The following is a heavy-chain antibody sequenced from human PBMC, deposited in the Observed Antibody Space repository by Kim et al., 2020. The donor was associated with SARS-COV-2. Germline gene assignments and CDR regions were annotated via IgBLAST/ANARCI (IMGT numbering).Heavy chain of an antibody. J-gene: IGHJ6*02. V-gene: IGHV4-39*01. CDR3: ASGDSGSYYYYYGMDV. Sequence: SLKGRVTISVDTSKKQFSLKLCSVTAADTAVYYCASGDSGSYYYYYGMDVWGQGTTVTVSS. D-gene: IGHD1-26*01.